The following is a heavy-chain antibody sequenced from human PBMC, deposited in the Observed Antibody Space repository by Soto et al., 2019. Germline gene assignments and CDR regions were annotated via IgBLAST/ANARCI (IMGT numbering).Heavy chain of an antibody. D-gene: IGHD6-19*01. Sequence: QVHLVESGGGLVKPGGSLRLSCAASGFTFSDYYMSWIRQAPGKGLEWISYVTSSGFTIDYADSVKGRFTLSRDNAKNSLYLQMNSLRAEDTAVYYCAREIDYSSGCFDYWGQGTLVTVSS. CDR1: GFTFSDYY. V-gene: IGHV3-11*01. CDR3: AREIDYSSGCFDY. J-gene: IGHJ4*02. CDR2: VTSSGFTI.